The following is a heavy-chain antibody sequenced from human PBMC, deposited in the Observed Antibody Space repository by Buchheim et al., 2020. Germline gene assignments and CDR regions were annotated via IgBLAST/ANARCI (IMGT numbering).Heavy chain of an antibody. D-gene: IGHD3-16*01. CDR1: GGSISRTIYY. J-gene: IGHJ4*02. CDR3: ASPFTSSYDFDY. V-gene: IGHV4-39*01. CDR2: IYHDGSS. Sequence: QLQLQESGPGLMKPSETLSLTCSVSGGSISRTIYYWGWIRQPPGKGLEWIGSIYHDGSSYYNPSLKSRVTLSADTSKNQFSLKLSSVTAADTAVYYCASPFTSSYDFDYWGQGTL.